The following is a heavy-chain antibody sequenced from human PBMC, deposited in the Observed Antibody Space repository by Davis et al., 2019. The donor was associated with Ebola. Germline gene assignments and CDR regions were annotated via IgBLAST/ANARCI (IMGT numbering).Heavy chain of an antibody. V-gene: IGHV3-73*01. Sequence: GESLKISCAASGFTVSSNYISWVRQASGKGLEWVGRIRSKANSYATAYAASVKGRFTISRDDSKNTAYLQMNSLKTEDTAVYYCTLGTVTTEDYWGQGTLVTVSS. CDR1: GFTVSSNY. D-gene: IGHD4-17*01. CDR3: TLGTVTTEDY. J-gene: IGHJ4*02. CDR2: IRSKANSYAT.